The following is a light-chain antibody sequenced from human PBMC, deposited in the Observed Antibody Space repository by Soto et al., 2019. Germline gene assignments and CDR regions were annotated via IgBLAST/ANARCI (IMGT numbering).Light chain of an antibody. CDR1: QSVSSSY. Sequence: EIVLTQSPGTLSLSPGERATLSCRASQSVSSSYLAWYQQKPGQAPRLLIYGTSSRATAIPDRFIGSGSGTDFTLTISRLEPEDFAVYYCQQYGSSSWTVGQGTKVEIK. J-gene: IGKJ1*01. CDR2: GTS. V-gene: IGKV3-20*01. CDR3: QQYGSSSWT.